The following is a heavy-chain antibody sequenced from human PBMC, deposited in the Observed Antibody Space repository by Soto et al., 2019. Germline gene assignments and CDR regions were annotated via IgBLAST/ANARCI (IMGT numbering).Heavy chain of an antibody. CDR2: INPNTGGT. Sequence: GASVKVSCKASGFSLTGYYFHWIRAAPGQGLEWLGWINPNTGGTTYAQKFQGRVTLTWDTSINTAYMELSSLRPDDTAMYYCARERYQVLPDGMDVWGQGPSVTVSS. J-gene: IGHJ6*02. D-gene: IGHD2-2*01. CDR3: ARERYQVLPDGMDV. CDR1: GFSLTGYY. V-gene: IGHV1-2*02.